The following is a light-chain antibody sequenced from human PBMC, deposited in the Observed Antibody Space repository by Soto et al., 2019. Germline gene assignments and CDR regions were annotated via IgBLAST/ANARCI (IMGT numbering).Light chain of an antibody. V-gene: IGKV1-5*01. CDR2: DVS. J-gene: IGKJ1*01. Sequence: DIQMTQSPSSLSVSVGDTVTITCRASERVAKWLAWYHQKPGNAPKVLIYDVSKLGSGVPSRFSGSGSETEFTLSITGLQPEDSATYFCQQYKIRSTFGQGTKVEV. CDR1: ERVAKW. CDR3: QQYKIRST.